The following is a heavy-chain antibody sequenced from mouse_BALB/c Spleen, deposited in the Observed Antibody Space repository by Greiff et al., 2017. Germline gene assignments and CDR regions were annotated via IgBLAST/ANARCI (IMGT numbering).Heavy chain of an antibody. V-gene: IGHV2-2*02. CDR3: ARAGDYGGVSFAY. Sequence: QVQLKQSGPGLVQPSQSLSITCTVSGFSLTSYGVHWVRQSPGKGLEWLGVIWSGGSTDYNAAFISRLSISKDNSKSQVFFKMNSLQANDTAIYYCARAGDYGGVSFAYWGQGTLVTVSA. D-gene: IGHD2-4*01. CDR1: GFSLTSYG. J-gene: IGHJ3*01. CDR2: IWSGGST.